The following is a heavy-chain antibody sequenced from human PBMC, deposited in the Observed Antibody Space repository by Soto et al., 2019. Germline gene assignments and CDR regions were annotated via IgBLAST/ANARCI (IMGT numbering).Heavy chain of an antibody. CDR2: IYYSGST. V-gene: IGHV4-59*01. CDR1: GGSSSRYY. CDR3: AKDSSGVIGD. Sequence: PSETLSLTCSVSGGSSSRYYWSWIRQPPGKGLEWIGYIYYSGSTNYNPSLKSRVTISVDTSKNQFSLKLSSVTAADTAVYYCAKDSSGVIGDWGKGARPTVSS. D-gene: IGHD6-25*01. J-gene: IGHJ4*02.